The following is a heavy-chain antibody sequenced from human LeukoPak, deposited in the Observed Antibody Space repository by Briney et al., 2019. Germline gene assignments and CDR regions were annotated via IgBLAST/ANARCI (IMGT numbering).Heavy chain of an antibody. J-gene: IGHJ5*02. V-gene: IGHV3-66*01. CDR3: AGDNSVRDEAWWFNP. CDR2: LYSGGTT. Sequence: GGSLRLSCAASGLTVSSNYMTWVRQAPGKGLEWVSVLYSGGTTDYADSVKGRFTISRDNSKNTLYLQMNSLRAEDTAVYYCAGDNSVRDEAWWFNPWGQGTLVTVSS. CDR1: GLTVSSNY. D-gene: IGHD5-24*01.